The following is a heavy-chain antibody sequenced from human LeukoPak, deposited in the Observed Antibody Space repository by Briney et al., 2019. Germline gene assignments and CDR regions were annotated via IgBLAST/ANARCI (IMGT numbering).Heavy chain of an antibody. J-gene: IGHJ6*02. CDR1: GGSFSGYY. CDR2: INYSGST. Sequence: PSETLSLTCAVYGGSFSGYYWSWIRQPPGKGLEWIGEINYSGSTNYNPSLKSRVTISVDTSKNQFSLKLSSVTAADTAVYYCARVAVPYYGMDVWGQGTTVTVSS. CDR3: ARVAVPYYGMDV. V-gene: IGHV4-34*01.